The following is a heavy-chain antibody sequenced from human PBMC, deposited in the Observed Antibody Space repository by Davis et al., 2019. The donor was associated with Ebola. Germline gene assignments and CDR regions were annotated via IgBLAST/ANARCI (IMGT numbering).Heavy chain of an antibody. D-gene: IGHD3-22*01. J-gene: IGHJ6*02. Sequence: ASVKVSCKASGYTFSSYGISWVRQAPGQGLEWMGRINPNSGVTNYAQRFQGRVVMTRDTSITTAYMDLSRLRFDDTAIYYCARGGITMMVVPRDYYYGLDVWGQGTTVTVSS. CDR3: ARGGITMMVVPRDYYYGLDV. CDR1: GYTFSSYG. V-gene: IGHV1-2*06. CDR2: INPNSGVT.